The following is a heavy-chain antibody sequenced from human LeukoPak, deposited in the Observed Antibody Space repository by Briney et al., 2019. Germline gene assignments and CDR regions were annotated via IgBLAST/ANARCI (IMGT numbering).Heavy chain of an antibody. Sequence: ASVKVSCKASGYTFTGYYMHWVRQAPGQGLEWMGWINPNSGGTNYAQKFQGRVTMTRDTSISTAYMELSRLRSDDTAVYYCAKDFTDYDILTGYSDYWGQGTLVTVSS. D-gene: IGHD3-9*01. CDR1: GYTFTGYY. J-gene: IGHJ4*02. CDR3: AKDFTDYDILTGYSDY. CDR2: INPNSGGT. V-gene: IGHV1-2*02.